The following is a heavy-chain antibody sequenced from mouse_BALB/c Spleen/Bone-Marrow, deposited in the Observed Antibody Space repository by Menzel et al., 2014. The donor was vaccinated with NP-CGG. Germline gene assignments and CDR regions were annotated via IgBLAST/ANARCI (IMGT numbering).Heavy chain of an antibody. J-gene: IGHJ3*01. CDR1: GNTFTNYW. V-gene: IGHV1-52*01. CDR3: VHFGFAY. CDR2: IDPDDSET. Sequence: VQLQESGAELVRPGASVKLSCKASGNTFTNYWMSWVKQRPEQGLEWIGRIDPDDSETHYNQKFKDKAILTVDKSSSTAYMQLSSLTPEHSAVYYCVHFGFAYWGQGTLVTVSA.